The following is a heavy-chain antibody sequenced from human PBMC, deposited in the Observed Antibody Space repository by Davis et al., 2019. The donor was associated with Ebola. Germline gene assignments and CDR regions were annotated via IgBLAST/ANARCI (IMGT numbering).Heavy chain of an antibody. D-gene: IGHD4-11*01. CDR3: ARVLTTVTTGWFDP. J-gene: IGHJ5*02. Sequence: MPSETLSLTCTVSGGAVNSRNNYWTWIRQKPGKGLEWIGYIYYSGSTNYNPSLKSRVTISVDTSKNQFSLKLSSVTAADTAVYYCARVLTTVTTGWFDPWGQGTLVTVSS. CDR1: GGAVNSRNNY. CDR2: IYYSGST. V-gene: IGHV4-61*01.